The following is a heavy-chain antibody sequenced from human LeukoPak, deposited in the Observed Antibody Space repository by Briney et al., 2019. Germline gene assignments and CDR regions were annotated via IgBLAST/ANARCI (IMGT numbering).Heavy chain of an antibody. Sequence: GGSLRLSCAASGFTFSSYAMSWVRQAPGKGLEWVSAISGSGGSTYYADSVKGRFTISRDNSKNTLYLQMNSLRAEDTAVYYCAKDPVASLWDYYYYYMDVWGKGTTVTVSS. D-gene: IGHD2-21*01. CDR3: AKDPVASLWDYYYYYMDV. V-gene: IGHV3-23*01. CDR1: GFTFSSYA. J-gene: IGHJ6*03. CDR2: ISGSGGST.